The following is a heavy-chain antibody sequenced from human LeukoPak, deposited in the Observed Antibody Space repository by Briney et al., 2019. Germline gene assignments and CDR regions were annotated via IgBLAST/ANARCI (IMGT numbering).Heavy chain of an antibody. Sequence: SETLSLTCTVSGGSISNFYWIWIRQPPGKGLEWIGHIYSSGSTQYNPSLKSRVTISVDTSKNQFSLKLSSVTAADTAVYYCAGADILTGKGIFDIWGQGTMVTVSS. D-gene: IGHD3-9*01. J-gene: IGHJ3*02. CDR1: GGSISNFY. CDR3: AGADILTGKGIFDI. CDR2: IYSSGST. V-gene: IGHV4-59*12.